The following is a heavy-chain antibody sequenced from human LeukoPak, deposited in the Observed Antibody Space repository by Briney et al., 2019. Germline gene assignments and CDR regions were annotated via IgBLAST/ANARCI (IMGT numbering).Heavy chain of an antibody. CDR1: GFTFSDYY. J-gene: IGHJ4*02. CDR2: ISSSGSTI. CDR3: ARDGDSSVYYRDY. Sequence: PGGSLRLSCAASGFTFSDYYMSWIRRAPGKGLEWVSYISSSGSTIYYADSVKGRFTISRDNAKNSLYLQMNSLRAEDTAVYYCARDGDSSVYYRDYWGQGTLVTVSS. V-gene: IGHV3-11*01. D-gene: IGHD3-22*01.